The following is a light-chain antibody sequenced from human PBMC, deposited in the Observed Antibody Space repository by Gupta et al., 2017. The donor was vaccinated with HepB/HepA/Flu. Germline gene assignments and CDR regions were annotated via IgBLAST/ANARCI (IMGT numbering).Light chain of an antibody. CDR3: AVWDDSLNANV. CDR1: SSNIGNNA. CDR2: YDD. Sequence: QSVLTQPPSVSEAPRQRVTISCSGSSSNIGNNAVNWYQKLPGKAPKLLIYYDDLLPSGVSDRFSGSKSGTSASLAISGLQSEDEADYYCAVWDDSLNANVFGTGTKVTVL. J-gene: IGLJ1*01. V-gene: IGLV1-36*01.